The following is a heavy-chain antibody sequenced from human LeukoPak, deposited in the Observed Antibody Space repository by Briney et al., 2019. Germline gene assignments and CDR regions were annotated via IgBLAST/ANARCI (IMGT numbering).Heavy chain of an antibody. CDR3: TRDRRTSVWPTNRFDP. V-gene: IGHV3-49*04. D-gene: IGHD1/OR15-1a*01. Sequence: GGSLRLSCTASGFTFVDYNMNWVRQAPGKGLEWVGFVRSKAYGGTIEYAASVKGRFTNSRDDSKSIAYLKMNSLETEDTGVYYCTRDRRTSVWPTNRFDPWGQGTLVTVSS. CDR1: GFTFVDYN. J-gene: IGHJ5*02. CDR2: VRSKAYGGTI.